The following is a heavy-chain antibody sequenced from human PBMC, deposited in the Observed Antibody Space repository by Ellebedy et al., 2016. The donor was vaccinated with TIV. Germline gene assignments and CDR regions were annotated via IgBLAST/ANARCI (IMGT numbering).Heavy chain of an antibody. CDR1: GFTFSSYG. D-gene: IGHD1-26*01. V-gene: IGHV3-30*18. CDR2: ISYDGSNK. J-gene: IGHJ3*02. CDR3: AKIVGATIRAFDI. Sequence: GESLKISXAASGFTFSSYGMHWVRQAPGKGLEWVAVISYDGSNKYYADSVKGRFTISRDNSKNTLYLQMNSLRAEDTAVYYCAKIVGATIRAFDIWGQGTMVTVSS.